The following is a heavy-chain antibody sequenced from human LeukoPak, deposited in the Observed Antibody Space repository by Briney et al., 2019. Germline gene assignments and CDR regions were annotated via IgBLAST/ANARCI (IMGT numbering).Heavy chain of an antibody. Sequence: NPGGSLRLSCAVSGFTFSSYAMSWVRQAPGKGLEWVSAISGSGGSTYYADSVKGRFTISRDNSNNMLYLQMNSLRAEDTAVYFCARVIAVSGEYFDYWGQGTLVTVSS. V-gene: IGHV3-23*01. J-gene: IGHJ4*02. CDR2: ISGSGGST. D-gene: IGHD6-19*01. CDR1: GFTFSSYA. CDR3: ARVIAVSGEYFDY.